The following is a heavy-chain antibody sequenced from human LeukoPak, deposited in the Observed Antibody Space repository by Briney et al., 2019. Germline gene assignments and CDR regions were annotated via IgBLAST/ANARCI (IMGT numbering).Heavy chain of an antibody. CDR2: INHSGST. CDR1: GGSISSYY. CDR3: ASGSESTSCSH. Sequence: PSETLSLTCTVSGGSISSYYWSWIRQPPGKGLEWIGEINHSGSTNYNPSLKSRVTISVDTSKNQFSLKLSSVTAADTAVYYCASGSESTSCSHWGQGTLVTVSS. V-gene: IGHV4-34*01. J-gene: IGHJ4*02. D-gene: IGHD2-2*01.